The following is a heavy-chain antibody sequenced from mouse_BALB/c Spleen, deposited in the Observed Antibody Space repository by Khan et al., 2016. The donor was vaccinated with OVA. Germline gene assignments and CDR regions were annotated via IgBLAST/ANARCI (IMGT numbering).Heavy chain of an antibody. CDR2: INPRNGGT. CDR1: GYTFTSSY. CDR3: TRRGTARATLWFAY. D-gene: IGHD3-2*01. V-gene: IGHV1S81*02. Sequence: QVQLKQSGAELVKPGASVKLSCKASGYTFTSSYMYWLKQRPGQGLEWIGEINPRNGGTNFNEKFKSKATLTVDNSSSPAYMQLPSLTSEDSAVSYCTRRGTARATLWFAYWGQGTLVTVSA. J-gene: IGHJ3*01.